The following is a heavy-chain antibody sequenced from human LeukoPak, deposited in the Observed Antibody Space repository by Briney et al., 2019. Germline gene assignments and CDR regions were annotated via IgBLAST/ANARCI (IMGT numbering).Heavy chain of an antibody. CDR1: GFTFSDYY. Sequence: GGSLRLSCAASGFTFSDYYMSWIRQAPGKGLEWVSYISSSGSTIYYADSVKGRFTISRDNAKNSLYLQMNSLRAEDTAVYYCARERSSPGYYYYYMDVWGKGTTVTVSS. V-gene: IGHV3-11*01. J-gene: IGHJ6*03. CDR3: ARERSSPGYYYYYMDV. D-gene: IGHD6-13*01. CDR2: ISSSGSTI.